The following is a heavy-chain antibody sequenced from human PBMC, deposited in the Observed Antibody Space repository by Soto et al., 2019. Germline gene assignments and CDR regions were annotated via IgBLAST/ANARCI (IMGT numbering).Heavy chain of an antibody. Sequence: ASVKVSCKASGYTFTSYGISWVRQAPGQGLEWMGWISAYNGNTNYAQKLQGRVTMTTDTSTSTAYMELRSLRSDDTAVYYCARVWYKLLWFGDSSGGFDPWGQGTLVTVSS. CDR2: ISAYNGNT. CDR1: GYTFTSYG. V-gene: IGHV1-18*01. D-gene: IGHD3-10*01. CDR3: ARVWYKLLWFGDSSGGFDP. J-gene: IGHJ5*02.